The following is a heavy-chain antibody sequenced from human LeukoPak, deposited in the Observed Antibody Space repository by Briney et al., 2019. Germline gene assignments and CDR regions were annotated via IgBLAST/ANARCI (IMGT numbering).Heavy chain of an antibody. CDR2: VYYSGTT. J-gene: IGHJ5*02. V-gene: IGHV4-39*07. CDR3: ARVYYYDNSGHTWLDP. Sequence: SETLSLSCTVSGGLIPISAYYWGWIRQPPGKGLEWIGSVYYSGTTKYNPSLKSRVTISVDTLKNKFSLKLISVTAADTAFYYCARVYYYDNSGHTWLDPWGQGTLVTVSS. CDR1: GGLIPISAYY. D-gene: IGHD3-22*01.